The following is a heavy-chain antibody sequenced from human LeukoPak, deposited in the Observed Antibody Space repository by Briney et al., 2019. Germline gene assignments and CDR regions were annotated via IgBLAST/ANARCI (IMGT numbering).Heavy chain of an antibody. V-gene: IGHV6-1*01. CDR3: ARALGAEGWFDP. J-gene: IGHJ5*02. D-gene: IGHD3-16*01. CDR2: TYYRSKWYN. Sequence: SQTLSLTCAISGDSVSSNSAAWNCIRQSPSRGLEWLVRTYYRSKWYNDYVVSVKSRITINPDTYRNQLSLELNSVTPEDTAVYYCARALGAEGWFDPWGQGTLVTVSS. CDR1: GDSVSSNSAA.